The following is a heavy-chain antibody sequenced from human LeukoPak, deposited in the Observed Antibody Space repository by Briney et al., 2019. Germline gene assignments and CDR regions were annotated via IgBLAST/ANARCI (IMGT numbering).Heavy chain of an antibody. CDR1: GFTFSSYW. J-gene: IGHJ4*02. Sequence: GGSLRLSCAASGFTFSSYWMHWVRQAPGKGLVWVSRINTDGSSTSYADSVKGRFTISRDNAKNTLYLQMNSLRADDTALYYCAREVGSGWHYFDYWGQGTLVTVSS. V-gene: IGHV3-74*01. CDR2: INTDGSST. CDR3: AREVGSGWHYFDY. D-gene: IGHD6-19*01.